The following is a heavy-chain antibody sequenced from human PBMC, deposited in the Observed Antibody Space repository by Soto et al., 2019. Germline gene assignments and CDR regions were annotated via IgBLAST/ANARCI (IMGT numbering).Heavy chain of an antibody. J-gene: IGHJ6*02. Sequence: QVQLVQSGGEVKKPGASVKVSCKASGYTFTDYSISWVRQAPGQGLEWMGWISAYSGHTNYVQHLRGRVSMTTDTPTNTAYMALRSLTSDDTAVYCCARDVEWELVELGLSFSGMDVWGRGNSITASS. D-gene: IGHD1-26*01. V-gene: IGHV1-18*01. CDR2: ISAYSGHT. CDR1: GYTFTDYS. CDR3: ARDVEWELVELGLSFSGMDV.